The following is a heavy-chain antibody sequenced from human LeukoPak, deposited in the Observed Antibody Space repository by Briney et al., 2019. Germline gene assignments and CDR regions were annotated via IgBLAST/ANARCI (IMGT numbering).Heavy chain of an antibody. V-gene: IGHV1-69*04. CDR1: GYTFTSYD. CDR2: ILPILGIA. J-gene: IGHJ4*02. CDR3: ARGAIIAAAGDFDY. D-gene: IGHD6-13*01. Sequence: ASVKVSCKASGYTFTSYDIDWVRQAPGQGLEWMGRILPILGIANYEQKFQGRVTITADKYTSPADMAMSRLRSEGTVVYYCARGAIIAAAGDFDYWGQGTLVTVSS.